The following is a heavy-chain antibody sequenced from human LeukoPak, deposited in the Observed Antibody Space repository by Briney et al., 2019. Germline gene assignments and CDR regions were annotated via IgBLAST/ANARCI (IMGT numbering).Heavy chain of an antibody. CDR2: IYYSGST. CDR1: GGSISSGGYY. J-gene: IGHJ6*03. Sequence: SETLSLTCTVSGGSISSGGYYWSWIRQHPGKGLEWIGYIYYSGSTYYNPSLKSRVTISVDTSKNQFSLKLSSVTAADTAVYYCVRGLHAISVGYYYYYMDVWGKGTTVTVCS. CDR3: VRGLHAISVGYYYYYMDV. V-gene: IGHV4-31*03. D-gene: IGHD2-8*01.